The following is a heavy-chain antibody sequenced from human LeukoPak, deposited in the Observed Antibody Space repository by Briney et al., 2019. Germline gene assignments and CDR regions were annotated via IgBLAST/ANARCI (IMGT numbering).Heavy chain of an antibody. V-gene: IGHV1-8*01. CDR2: MNPNSGNT. CDR1: GYTFTSYD. J-gene: IGHJ4*02. CDR3: ARGSRIAVAGTLFLFDH. Sequence: ASVKVSCKASGYTFTSYDINWVRQATGQGLEWMGWMNPNSGNTGYAQKFQGRVTMTRNTSISTAYMELSSLRSEDTAVYYCARGSRIAVAGTLFLFDHWGQGTLVTVSS. D-gene: IGHD6-19*01.